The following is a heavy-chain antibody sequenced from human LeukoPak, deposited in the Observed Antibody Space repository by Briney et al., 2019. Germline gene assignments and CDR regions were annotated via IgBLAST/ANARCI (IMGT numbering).Heavy chain of an antibody. D-gene: IGHD3-22*01. Sequence: GGSLRLPCAASGVTFSNYAMSWVRQAPGKGLEWVSSITGSAGSTYYADSVKGRFTISRVNSKNTLYLQMNSLRAEDTAVYYCAKDFRSYYYDTSGYFWDYWGQGTLVTVSS. CDR3: AKDFRSYYYDTSGYFWDY. CDR2: ITGSAGST. CDR1: GVTFSNYA. V-gene: IGHV3-23*01. J-gene: IGHJ4*02.